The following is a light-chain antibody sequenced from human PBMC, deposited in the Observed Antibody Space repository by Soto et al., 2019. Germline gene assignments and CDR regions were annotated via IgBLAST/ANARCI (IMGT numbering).Light chain of an antibody. J-gene: IGKJ1*01. CDR3: HQYASSFGT. CDR2: GAF. V-gene: IGKV3-15*01. CDR1: QSVSSN. Sequence: IVMTHSPATLSVSPGEIATLSFRAIQSVSSNLAWYQQKPVQAPRLLIYGAFTRATGIPARFSGSGSGTEFTLTISRLEPEDFALYYCHQYASSFGTFGQGTKVDIK.